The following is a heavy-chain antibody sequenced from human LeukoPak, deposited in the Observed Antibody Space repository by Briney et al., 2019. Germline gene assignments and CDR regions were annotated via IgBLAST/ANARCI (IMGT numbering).Heavy chain of an antibody. Sequence: GESLKISCAASGFTFTTYAMSWLRQAPGKGLEWVSAISGSGGSTYYADSVKGRFTISRDNSKNTLYLQMNSLRAEDTAVYYRARSQWFGVQIRFDYWGQGNLVTVFS. CDR2: ISGSGGST. V-gene: IGHV3-23*01. D-gene: IGHD3-10*01. J-gene: IGHJ4*02. CDR3: ARSQWFGVQIRFDY. CDR1: GFTFTTYA.